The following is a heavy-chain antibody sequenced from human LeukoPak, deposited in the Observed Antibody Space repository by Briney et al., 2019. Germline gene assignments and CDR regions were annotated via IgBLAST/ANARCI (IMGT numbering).Heavy chain of an antibody. Sequence: ASVTVSCKASGYTFTGYYMHWVRQAPGQGLEWMGWINPNSGGTNYAQKFQGRVTMTRDTSISTAYMELSRLRSDDTAVYYCARAPPGSGSYGFGDFDYWGQGTLVTVSS. CDR2: INPNSGGT. V-gene: IGHV1-2*02. J-gene: IGHJ4*02. D-gene: IGHD1-26*01. CDR3: ARAPPGSGSYGFGDFDY. CDR1: GYTFTGYY.